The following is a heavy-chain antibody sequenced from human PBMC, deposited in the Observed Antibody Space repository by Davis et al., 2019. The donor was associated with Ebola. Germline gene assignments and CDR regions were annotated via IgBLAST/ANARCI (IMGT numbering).Heavy chain of an antibody. Sequence: MPSETLSLTCAVYGGSFSDYFWSWIRQPPGKGLEWIGYIYYSGSTNYNPSLKSRVTISLDTSKNQFSLNLGSVTAADTAVYYCARRPDGSADYWGQGTLVTVSS. D-gene: IGHD2-15*01. CDR3: ARRPDGSADY. V-gene: IGHV4-59*08. CDR2: IYYSGST. CDR1: GGSFSDYF. J-gene: IGHJ4*02.